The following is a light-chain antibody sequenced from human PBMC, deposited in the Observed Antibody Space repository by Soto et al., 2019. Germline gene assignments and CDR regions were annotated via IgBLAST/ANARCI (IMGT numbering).Light chain of an antibody. CDR3: SSYAGTNIHYV. V-gene: IGLV2-8*01. Sequence: QSALTQPPSASGSPGQSVTISCTGTSSDVGGYNYVSWYQQHPGKAPKLMIYDVSKRPSGVPDRFSGSKSGNTASLTVSGLQAEVEADYYCSSYAGTNIHYVFGTGTKLTVL. CDR2: DVS. J-gene: IGLJ1*01. CDR1: SSDVGGYNY.